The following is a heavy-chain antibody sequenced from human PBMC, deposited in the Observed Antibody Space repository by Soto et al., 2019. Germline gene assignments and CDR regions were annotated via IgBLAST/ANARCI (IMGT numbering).Heavy chain of an antibody. CDR2: IYYSGST. Sequence: PSETLSLTCTVSGGSISSYYWSWIRQPPGKGLEWIGYIYYSGSTNYNSSLKSRVTISVDTSKNQFSLKLSSVTAADTAVYYCERNRGDDYYGSPYYFDYWGQETLVTVSS. V-gene: IGHV4-59*01. D-gene: IGHD3-10*01. CDR3: ERNRGDDYYGSPYYFDY. J-gene: IGHJ4*02. CDR1: GGSISSYY.